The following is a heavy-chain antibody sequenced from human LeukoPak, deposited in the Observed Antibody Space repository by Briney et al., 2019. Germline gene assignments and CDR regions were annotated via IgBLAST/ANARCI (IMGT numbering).Heavy chain of an antibody. V-gene: IGHV5-10-1*01. Sequence: GESLKISCKGSGYSFTSYWISWVRQMPGKGLEWMGRIDPSDSYTNYSPSFQGHVTISADKSISTAYLQWSSLKASDTAMYYCARHPYDSSGYYYVVPPYNWFDPWGRGTLVTVSS. D-gene: IGHD3-22*01. CDR2: IDPSDSYT. CDR1: GYSFTSYW. J-gene: IGHJ5*02. CDR3: ARHPYDSSGYYYVVPPYNWFDP.